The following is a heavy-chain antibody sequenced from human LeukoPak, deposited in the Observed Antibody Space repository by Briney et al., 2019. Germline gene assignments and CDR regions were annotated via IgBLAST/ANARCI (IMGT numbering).Heavy chain of an antibody. D-gene: IGHD4-23*01. V-gene: IGHV3-23*01. CDR1: GSTFSSYA. J-gene: IGHJ4*02. CDR2: ASGSGGST. Sequence: GGSPRLSCAASGSTFSSYAMSWVRQAPGKGLEWVSSASGSGGSTYYADSVKGRFTISRDNSKNTLYLQMNSLRAEDTAVYYCAKDLGSVVTPPSLDYWGQGTLVTVSS. CDR3: AKDLGSVVTPPSLDY.